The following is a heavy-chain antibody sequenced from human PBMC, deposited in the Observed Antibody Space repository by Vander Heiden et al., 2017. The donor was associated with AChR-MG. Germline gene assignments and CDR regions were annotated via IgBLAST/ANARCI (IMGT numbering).Heavy chain of an antibody. J-gene: IGHJ3*02. CDR3: ARDRAVLGYCSGGSCYDAFDI. CDR2: SIPIFGTA. V-gene: IGHV1-69*06. Sequence: QVQLVQSGAEVKKPGPSATVPCKASGGSFRSYAISWVRQAPGQGLEWMGGSIPIFGTANYAQKFQGRVTITADKSTSTAYMELSSLRSEDTAVYYCARDRAVLGYCSGGSCYDAFDIWGQGTMVTVSS. CDR1: GGSFRSYA. D-gene: IGHD2-15*01.